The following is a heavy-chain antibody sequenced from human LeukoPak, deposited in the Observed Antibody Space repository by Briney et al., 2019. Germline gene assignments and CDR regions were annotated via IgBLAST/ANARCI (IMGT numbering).Heavy chain of an antibody. CDR2: INHSGST. J-gene: IGHJ4*02. V-gene: IGHV4-34*01. CDR3: ARAGRYFDWPWDPRAQTFDH. CDR1: GGSFSGYY. D-gene: IGHD3-9*01. Sequence: SETLSLTCAVYGGSFSGYYWSWIRQPPGKGLEWIGEINHSGSTNYNPSLKSRVTISVDTSKNQFSLKLSSVTAADTAVYYCARAGRYFDWPWDPRAQTFDHWGQGTLVTVSS.